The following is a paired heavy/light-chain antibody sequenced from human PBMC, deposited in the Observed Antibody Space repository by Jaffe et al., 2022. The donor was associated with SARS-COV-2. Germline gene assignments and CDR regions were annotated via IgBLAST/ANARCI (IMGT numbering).Heavy chain of an antibody. CDR1: GFTFRDHA. CDR2: ISASGGST. V-gene: IGHV3-23*01. J-gene: IGHJ5*02. CDR3: AKNRYNSLEWFDP. D-gene: IGHD1-1*01. Sequence: EVVLLESGGGLVQPGGSLRLSCIGSGFTFRDHAMSWVRQAPGKGLERVSDISASGGSTFYADSVKGRFTISRDNSNNTVDLQMNSLRVEDTAVYYCAKNRYNSLEWFDPWGQGTLVTVSS.
Light chain of an antibody. CDR3: QQYDNWPRT. Sequence: EIVMTQSPATLSVSPGERATLSCRATQTVSSNLAWYQQKPGQAPRLLIYGASSRATGIPARFSGSGSGTQFTLIISSLQSEDFAVYYCQQYDNWPRTFGQGTKVEIK. CDR1: QTVSSN. CDR2: GAS. V-gene: IGKV3-15*01. J-gene: IGKJ1*01.